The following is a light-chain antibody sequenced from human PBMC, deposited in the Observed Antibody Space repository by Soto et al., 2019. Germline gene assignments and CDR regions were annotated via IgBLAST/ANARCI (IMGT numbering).Light chain of an antibody. J-gene: IGLJ3*02. V-gene: IGLV1-47*01. CDR2: RNT. CDR1: NSNIGTNY. CDR3: AAWYVTLSGHWV. Sequence: QSVLTQPPSASGTPGQRVTITCSGNNSNIGTNYVYWYQQFPGTAPKLLIYRNTQRPSGVPDRFSGSKSGTSGSLAISGLRSEDEAEYYCAAWYVTLSGHWVFGGGTKLTVL.